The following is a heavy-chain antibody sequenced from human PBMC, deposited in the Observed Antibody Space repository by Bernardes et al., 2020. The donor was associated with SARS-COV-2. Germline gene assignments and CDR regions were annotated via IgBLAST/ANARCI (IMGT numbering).Heavy chain of an antibody. CDR3: ARSLPVRYHDAFDI. J-gene: IGHJ3*02. D-gene: IGHD1-26*01. CDR1: GFTFSSYS. CDR2: ISSSSSYI. Sequence: GGSLRLSCAASGFTFSSYSMNWVRQAPGKGLEWVSSISSSSSYIYYADSVKGRFTISRDNAKNSLYLQMNSLRAEDTAVYYCARSLPVRYHDAFDIWGQGTMGTVSS. V-gene: IGHV3-21*01.